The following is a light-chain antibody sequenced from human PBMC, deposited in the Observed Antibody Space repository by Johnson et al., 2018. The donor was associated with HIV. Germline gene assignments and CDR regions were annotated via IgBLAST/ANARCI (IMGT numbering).Light chain of an antibody. Sequence: QSVLTQPPSVSAAPGQKVTISCSGSSSNIGNNYVSWYQQFSGTAPKLLIYENNKRPSGIPDRFSGSKSGTSATLGITGLQTGDEADYYCGTWDSSLLYVFGNGTNVPVL. V-gene: IGLV1-51*02. J-gene: IGLJ1*01. CDR1: SSNIGNNY. CDR3: GTWDSSLLYV. CDR2: ENN.